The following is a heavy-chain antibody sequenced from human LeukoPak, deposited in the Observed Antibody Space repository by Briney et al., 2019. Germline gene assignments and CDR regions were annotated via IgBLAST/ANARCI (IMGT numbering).Heavy chain of an antibody. Sequence: PGGSLRLSCTASGFTLSSYWMHWVRQAPGKGLVWVSRINSDGSSTSYADSVKGRFTISRDNAKSTLYLQMNSLRAEDTAVYYCATQQWLTGDFDYWGQGTLVTVSS. V-gene: IGHV3-74*01. CDR2: INSDGSST. CDR1: GFTLSSYW. D-gene: IGHD6-19*01. CDR3: ATQQWLTGDFDY. J-gene: IGHJ4*02.